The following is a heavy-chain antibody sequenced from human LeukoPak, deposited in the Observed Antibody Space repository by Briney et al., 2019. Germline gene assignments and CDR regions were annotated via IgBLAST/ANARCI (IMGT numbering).Heavy chain of an antibody. J-gene: IGHJ4*02. CDR3: ARDSGTGWNY. V-gene: IGHV3-7*01. CDR2: IKRDGSDK. Sequence: GGSLRLSCAASGFTFSSYWMTWVRQAAGKGVEWVASIKRDGSDKYYVASVKGRFTISRDNAKNSVYLQMNSLRVEDTAVFYCARDSGTGWNYWGQGTLVTVPS. D-gene: IGHD3/OR15-3a*01. CDR1: GFTFSSYW.